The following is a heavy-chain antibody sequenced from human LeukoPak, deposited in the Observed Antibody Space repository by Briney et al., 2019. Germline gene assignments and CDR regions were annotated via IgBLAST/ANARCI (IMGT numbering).Heavy chain of an antibody. CDR3: GRHGPGDRRAFDI. J-gene: IGHJ3*02. D-gene: IGHD3-10*01. Sequence: SETLSLTCAVYGESFSGHYGSWIRQPPREGLEWIGEINHRGSTSYNPSLKSRVTMSVDTSKNQFSLMVNSVTAADTAVYYCGRHGPGDRRAFDIWGQGTMVTVSS. CDR1: GESFSGHY. V-gene: IGHV4-34*01. CDR2: INHRGST.